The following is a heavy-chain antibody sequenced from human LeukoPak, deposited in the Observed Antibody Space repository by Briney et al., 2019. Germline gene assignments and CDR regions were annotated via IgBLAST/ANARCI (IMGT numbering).Heavy chain of an antibody. CDR2: INPRGST. CDR1: GGSFSSHY. Sequence: SETLSLTCAVYGGSFSSHYWTWIRQPPGKGLEWIGEINPRGSTNYNPSLESRVTVSADTSRNQLSLSLTSVTAADSAVYFCARGLRQGSAWSWGPKEKSYQYMDVWGTGTTVIVSS. CDR3: ARGLRQGSAWSWGPKEKSYQYMDV. D-gene: IGHD6-19*01. J-gene: IGHJ6*04. V-gene: IGHV4-34*01.